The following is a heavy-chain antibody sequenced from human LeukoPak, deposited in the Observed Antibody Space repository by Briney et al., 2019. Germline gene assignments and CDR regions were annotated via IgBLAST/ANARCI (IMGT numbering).Heavy chain of an antibody. CDR3: ARVIGSYGDSAY. D-gene: IGHD4-17*01. CDR2: IASSSSSM. V-gene: IGHV3-48*04. CDR1: GFTFSSFS. J-gene: IGHJ4*02. Sequence: GESLRLSCAASGFTFSSFSMNWFRQAPGKGLEWISYIASSSSSMYYADSVKGRFTISRDNAKSSLYLQMNSLTAEDTAVYYCARVIGSYGDSAYWGQGTLVTVSS.